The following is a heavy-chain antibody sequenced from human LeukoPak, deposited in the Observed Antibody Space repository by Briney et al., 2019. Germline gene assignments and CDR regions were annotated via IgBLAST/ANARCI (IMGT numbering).Heavy chain of an antibody. CDR2: IYTSGST. D-gene: IGHD3-22*01. CDR1: GGSISSGSYY. CDR3: ARDAYYYDSSGYRGFDY. J-gene: IGHJ4*02. Sequence: SPSETLSLTCTVSGGSISSGSYYWSWIRQPAGKGLEWIGRIYTSGSTNYNPSLKSRVTMSVDTSKNQFSLKLSSVTAADTAVYYCARDAYYYDSSGYRGFDYWGQGTLVTVSS. V-gene: IGHV4-61*02.